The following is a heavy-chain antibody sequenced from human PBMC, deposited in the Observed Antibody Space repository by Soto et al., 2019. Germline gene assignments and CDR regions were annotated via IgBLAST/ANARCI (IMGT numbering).Heavy chain of an antibody. CDR3: ARLSFYDFWSGYSGYYGMDD. D-gene: IGHD3-3*01. CDR2: IYPGDSDT. J-gene: IGHJ6*02. V-gene: IGHV5-51*01. Sequence: PGESLKISCKGSGYSFTSYWIGWVRQMPGKGLEWMGIIYPGDSDTRYSPSFQGQVTISADKSISTAYLQWSSLKASDTAMYYCARLSFYDFWSGYSGYYGMDDWGQGTTVTVSS. CDR1: GYSFTSYW.